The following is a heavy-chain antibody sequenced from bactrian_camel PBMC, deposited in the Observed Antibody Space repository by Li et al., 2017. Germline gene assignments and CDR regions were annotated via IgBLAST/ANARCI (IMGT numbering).Heavy chain of an antibody. CDR3: AAAKGLPDSLRGGYLSARSYNY. D-gene: IGHD3*01. Sequence: VQLVESGGGSVQAGGSLRLSCRVSEFTSSSYCMGWYRQAPGKGLEWVSRIYSDGSHSYYSDSVKGRFTISRDNAKNTLYLQMSSLTPEDTAIYYCAAAKGLPDSLRGGYLSARSYNYWGRGTQVTVS. CDR2: IYSDGSHS. V-gene: IGHV3S6*01. CDR1: EFTSSSYC. J-gene: IGHJ4*01.